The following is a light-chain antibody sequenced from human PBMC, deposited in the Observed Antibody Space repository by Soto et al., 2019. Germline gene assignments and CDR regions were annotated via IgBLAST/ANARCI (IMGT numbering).Light chain of an antibody. Sequence: QSALTQPASMSGSPGQSLTISCTGTRSDIGTYNYLSWYQQHPGKAPRLVISDVSNRPSGVSNRFSGSKSGNTASLTITGLQSEDEADYYCMSYTTTSSFVFGSGTKVTVL. CDR1: RSDIGTYNY. CDR3: MSYTTTSSFV. CDR2: DVS. V-gene: IGLV2-14*03. J-gene: IGLJ1*01.